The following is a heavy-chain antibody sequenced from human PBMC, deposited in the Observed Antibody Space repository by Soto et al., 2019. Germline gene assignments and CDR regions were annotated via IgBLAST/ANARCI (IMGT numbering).Heavy chain of an antibody. CDR1: GFSRSTSGVG. CDR2: IYWDDDK. Sequence: QITLKESGPTLVKPTQTLTLTCTFSGFSRSTSGVGVGWIRQPPGKALEWLALIYWDDDKRYSPSLKSRLTITKDTAKNQVVLTMTNIDPVDTATYYCAPRRGYCSGGSCDSVYFDYWGQGTLVTVSS. V-gene: IGHV2-5*02. CDR3: APRRGYCSGGSCDSVYFDY. D-gene: IGHD2-15*01. J-gene: IGHJ4*02.